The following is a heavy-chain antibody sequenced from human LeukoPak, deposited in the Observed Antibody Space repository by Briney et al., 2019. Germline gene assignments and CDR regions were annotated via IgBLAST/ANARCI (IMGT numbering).Heavy chain of an antibody. J-gene: IGHJ4*02. CDR2: INHSGST. D-gene: IGHD1-26*01. V-gene: IGHV4-34*01. CDR3: ARSFSEKFYFES. Sequence: SETLSLTCAVYGGSFSGYYWSWIRQPPGKGLEWIGEINHSGSTNYNPSLKSRVTISVDTSKNQVSLYLTSVTAADTAMYFCARSFSEKFYFESWGQGTLVTVSS. CDR1: GGSFSGYY.